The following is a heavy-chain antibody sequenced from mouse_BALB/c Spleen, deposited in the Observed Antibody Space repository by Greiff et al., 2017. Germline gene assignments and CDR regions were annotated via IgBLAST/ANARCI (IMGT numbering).Heavy chain of an antibody. V-gene: IGHV1S29*02. CDR3: ASDQTMITTKAMDY. Sequence: VQLQQSGPELVKPGASVKISCKASGYTFTDYNMHWVKQSHGKSLEWIGYIYPYNGGTGYNQKFKSKATLTVDNSSSTAYMELRSLTSEDSAVYYCASDQTMITTKAMDYWGQGTSVTVSS. J-gene: IGHJ4*01. CDR1: GYTFTDYN. D-gene: IGHD2-4*01. CDR2: IYPYNGGT.